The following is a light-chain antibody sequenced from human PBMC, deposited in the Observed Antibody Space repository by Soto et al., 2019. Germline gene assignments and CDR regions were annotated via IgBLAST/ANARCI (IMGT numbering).Light chain of an antibody. Sequence: IVLTQSPATLSLSPGERATLSCSASQSVSSFLAWYQQKPGQAPRLLIYDSSNRATGIPVRFSGSGSGTDFTLTISSLEPEDFAVYYCQQRSNWPWTFGQGTKVEIK. CDR2: DSS. CDR3: QQRSNWPWT. V-gene: IGKV3-11*01. J-gene: IGKJ1*01. CDR1: QSVSSF.